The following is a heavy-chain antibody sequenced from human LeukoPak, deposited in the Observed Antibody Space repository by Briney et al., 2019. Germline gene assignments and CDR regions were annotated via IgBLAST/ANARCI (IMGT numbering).Heavy chain of an antibody. V-gene: IGHV6-1*01. CDR1: GDSGSSKSVA. D-gene: IGHD3-10*01. J-gene: IGHJ6*02. CDR2: TYYRSKWYN. CDR3: ARNYYGIDV. Sequence: HSQTLSLTCAISGDSGSSKSVAWNWIRQSPSRGLEWLGKTYYRSKWYNDFAESVKRRISINPDTSKSQFSLQLNSVTPEDTAVYYCARNYYGIDVWGQGTTVTVSS.